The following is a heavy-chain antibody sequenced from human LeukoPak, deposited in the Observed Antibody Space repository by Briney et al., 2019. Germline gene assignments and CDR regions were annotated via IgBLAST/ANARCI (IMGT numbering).Heavy chain of an antibody. D-gene: IGHD6-13*01. CDR3: ARGMDSSWYYYNIQRDYYYYYGMDV. CDR1: GFTFSSYS. V-gene: IGHV3-21*01. CDR2: ISSSSSYI. J-gene: IGHJ6*02. Sequence: SGGSLRLSCAASGFTFSSYSMNWVRQAPGKGLEWVSSISSSSSYIYYADSVKGRFTISRGNAKNSLYLQMNSLTAADTAVYYCARGMDSSWYYYNIQRDYYYYYGMDVWGQGTTVTVSS.